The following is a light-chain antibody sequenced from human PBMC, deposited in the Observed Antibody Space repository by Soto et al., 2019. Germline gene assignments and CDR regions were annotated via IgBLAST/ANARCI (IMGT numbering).Light chain of an antibody. CDR3: EVWDSSSHHYV. V-gene: IGLV3-21*02. Sequence: SYELTQPPSVSVSQGHTVRINCGGNNVGSKSVHWYQQKPGQASVLVVYDDSDRHSEIPERFSRSNSGNTATHTLSRVGTGGEDNYYCEVWDSSSHHYVLXTGTKLTVL. J-gene: IGLJ1*01. CDR2: DDS. CDR1: NVGSKS.